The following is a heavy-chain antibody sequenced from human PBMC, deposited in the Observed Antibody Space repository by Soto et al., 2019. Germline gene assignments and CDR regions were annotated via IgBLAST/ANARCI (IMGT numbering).Heavy chain of an antibody. Sequence: GGSLRLSCVASGFTFSSSEMYWVRQAPGKGLEWVSYIHPAGQPIFFADSVKGRFTISRDNAKKSVYLQMNSLRAEDTAVYYCARRGSTWGQGTMVTVSS. J-gene: IGHJ3*01. CDR2: IHPAGQPI. V-gene: IGHV3-48*03. CDR1: GFTFSSSE. D-gene: IGHD2-2*01. CDR3: ARRGST.